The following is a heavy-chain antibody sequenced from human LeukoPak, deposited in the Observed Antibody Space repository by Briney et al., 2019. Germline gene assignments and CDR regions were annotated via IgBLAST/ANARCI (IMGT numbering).Heavy chain of an antibody. D-gene: IGHD5-18*01. J-gene: IGHJ4*02. CDR3: VREGGYGILGY. Sequence: SQTLSLTCAISGDSVSSNSAAWNWFRQSPSRGLEWLGRTYYRSKWYNDYAVSVKSRITFSPDTSKNQFSLQLNSVTPEDTAVYYCVREGGYGILGYWAQGTLVTVSS. CDR1: GDSVSSNSAA. CDR2: TYYRSKWYN. V-gene: IGHV6-1*01.